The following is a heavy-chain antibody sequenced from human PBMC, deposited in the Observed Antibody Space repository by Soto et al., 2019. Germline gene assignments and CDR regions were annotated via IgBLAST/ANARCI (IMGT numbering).Heavy chain of an antibody. D-gene: IGHD1-26*01. CDR1: GFTFSSFS. Sequence: EVQLLDSGGGLVQPGGSLRLSCAASGFTFSSFSLSWVRQAPGKGLEWVSGISGLGGSIYYADSVKGRFTISRDNSKNTLYLQMNSLRAEDTAVYYCSKSNGDTWERYFFDFWGQGTLVTVSS. V-gene: IGHV3-23*01. CDR2: ISGLGGSI. J-gene: IGHJ4*02. CDR3: SKSNGDTWERYFFDF.